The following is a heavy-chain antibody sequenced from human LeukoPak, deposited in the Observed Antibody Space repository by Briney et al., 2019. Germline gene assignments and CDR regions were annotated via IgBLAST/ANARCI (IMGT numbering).Heavy chain of an antibody. V-gene: IGHV3-21*04. J-gene: IGHJ4*02. CDR2: ISSSSSYI. Sequence: GGSLRLSCAASGFTFSSYSMNWVRQAPGKGLEWVSSISSSSSYIYYADSVKGRFTISRDNAKNSLYLQMNSLRADDTAVYYCARVSTVYAIEYYFDYWGQGTLVTVSS. CDR1: GFTFSSYS. CDR3: ARVSTVYAIEYYFDY. D-gene: IGHD2-8*01.